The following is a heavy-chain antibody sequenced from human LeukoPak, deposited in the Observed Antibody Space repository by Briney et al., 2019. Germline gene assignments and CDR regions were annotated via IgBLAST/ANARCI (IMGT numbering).Heavy chain of an antibody. CDR1: GFTVSSNY. CDR2: IYSAGNT. CDR3: ARAHDRGYYYGFDY. V-gene: IGHV3-66*01. Sequence: GGSLRLSCAAPGFTVSSNYMSWVRQAPGKGLEWVSVIYSAGNTYYADSVQGRFTMSRENPENTLYLQMNSLRAEDTAVYYCARAHDRGYYYGFDYWGQGTLVTVSS. J-gene: IGHJ4*02. D-gene: IGHD3-22*01.